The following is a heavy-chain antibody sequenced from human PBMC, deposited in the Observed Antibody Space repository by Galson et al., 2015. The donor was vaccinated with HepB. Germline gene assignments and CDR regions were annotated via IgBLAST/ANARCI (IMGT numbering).Heavy chain of an antibody. V-gene: IGHV3-11*01. D-gene: IGHD2-21*02. CDR2: ICSGGSTM. Sequence: SLRLSCAASGFTFSDYYMNWIRQAPGKGLEWVSNICSGGSTMYYADSVKGRFTISRDNAKNSLYLQMNSLRAEDTAVYYCARDRRGYCGGDCYYFDYWGQGTLVTVSS. CDR3: ARDRRGYCGGDCYYFDY. CDR1: GFTFSDYY. J-gene: IGHJ4*02.